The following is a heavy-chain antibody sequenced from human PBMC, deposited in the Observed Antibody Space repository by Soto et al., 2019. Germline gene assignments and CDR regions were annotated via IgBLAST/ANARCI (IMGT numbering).Heavy chain of an antibody. D-gene: IGHD4-4*01. Sequence: QVQLVESGGGVVQPGRSLRLSCAASGFTFSSYGMHWVRQAPGKGLDWVAVIWYDGSNKYYVDSVKGRFTISRDNSKNTLYLQMNSLRAEDTAVYYCARESGALTVTRYNWFDPWGQGTLVTVSS. CDR2: IWYDGSNK. J-gene: IGHJ5*02. CDR1: GFTFSSYG. V-gene: IGHV3-33*01. CDR3: ARESGALTVTRYNWFDP.